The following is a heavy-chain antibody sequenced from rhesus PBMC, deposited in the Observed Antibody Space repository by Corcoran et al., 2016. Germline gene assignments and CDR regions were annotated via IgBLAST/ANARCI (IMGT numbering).Heavy chain of an antibody. CDR3: ARDTVLGD. D-gene: IGHD2-21*01. CDR1: GGSISSSY. J-gene: IGHJ4*01. V-gene: IGHV4-169*02. Sequence: QLQLQESGPGLVKPSETLSVTCAVSGGSISSSYWSWIRQAPGKGLEWIGYSYGSGRRTNYNPSPKSRVTLSVDTSKNQLSLKLSSVTAADTAVYYCARDTVLGDWGQGVLVTVSS. CDR2: SYGSGRRT.